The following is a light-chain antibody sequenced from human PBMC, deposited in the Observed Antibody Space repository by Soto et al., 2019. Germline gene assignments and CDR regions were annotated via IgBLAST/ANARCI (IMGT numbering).Light chain of an antibody. Sequence: EIVLTQSPGTLSLSPGERATLSCRASQSVSGNYLAWYQQKPGQSPRLLIYGSSDRATGIPDGFSGSGSGTDFTLPITRVEPEDFAVYYCQQYGSSPPYTFGQGTKLEIK. CDR2: GSS. V-gene: IGKV3-20*01. J-gene: IGKJ2*01. CDR1: QSVSGNY. CDR3: QQYGSSPPYT.